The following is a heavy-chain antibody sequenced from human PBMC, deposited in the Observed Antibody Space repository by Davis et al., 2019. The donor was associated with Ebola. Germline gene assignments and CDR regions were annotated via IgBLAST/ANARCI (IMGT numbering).Heavy chain of an antibody. CDR3: AREGGGSYDFWSGYYGGYYYYGMDV. V-gene: IGHV4-59*01. J-gene: IGHJ6*02. Sequence: MPSETLSLTCTVSGGSISSYYWSWIRQPPGKGLEWIGYIYYSGSTYYNPSLKSRVTISVDTSKNQFSLKLSSVTAADTAVYYCAREGGGSYDFWSGYYGGYYYYGMDVWGQGTTVTVSS. CDR1: GGSISSYY. CDR2: IYYSGST. D-gene: IGHD3-3*01.